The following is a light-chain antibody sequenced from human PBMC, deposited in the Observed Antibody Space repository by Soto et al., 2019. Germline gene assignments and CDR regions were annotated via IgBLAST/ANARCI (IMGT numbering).Light chain of an antibody. V-gene: IGLV2-14*01. Sequence: QSALTQPASVSGSPGQSITISCTGTSSDVGAYDYVSWYQQYPGKTPKVMMSEVSNRPSGVSNRFSGSKSGNTASLTISGLQAEDEADYYCSSYTSSSTYGFGTGTKLTVL. CDR3: SSYTSSSTYG. J-gene: IGLJ1*01. CDR1: SSDVGAYDY. CDR2: EVS.